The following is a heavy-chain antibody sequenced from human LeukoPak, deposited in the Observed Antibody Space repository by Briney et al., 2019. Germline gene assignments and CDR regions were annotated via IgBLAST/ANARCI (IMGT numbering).Heavy chain of an antibody. J-gene: IGHJ4*02. Sequence: GGSLRLSCAASEFSVSTKYMNWVRQAPGKGLEWVSVIYSGGRTYYADPVKGRFTISRDNSKKTLYLQMNSLRVEDTAVYYCAKGGFWGQGTLVTVSS. V-gene: IGHV3-53*01. CDR3: AKGGF. CDR2: IYSGGRT. CDR1: EFSVSTKY.